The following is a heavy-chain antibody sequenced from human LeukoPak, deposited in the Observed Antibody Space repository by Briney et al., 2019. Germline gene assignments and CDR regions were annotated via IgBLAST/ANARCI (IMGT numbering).Heavy chain of an antibody. V-gene: IGHV3-30*04. D-gene: IGHD3-22*01. Sequence: GGSLRLSCAASGFTLSSYAIHWVRQAPGKGLEWVALISHDGSNEYYADSVKGRFTISRDDSKNTLYLQMNSLGAEDTAVYFCARDRGSPYYYDSSGSMDYWGQGTLVTVSS. J-gene: IGHJ4*02. CDR2: ISHDGSNE. CDR3: ARDRGSPYYYDSSGSMDY. CDR1: GFTLSSYA.